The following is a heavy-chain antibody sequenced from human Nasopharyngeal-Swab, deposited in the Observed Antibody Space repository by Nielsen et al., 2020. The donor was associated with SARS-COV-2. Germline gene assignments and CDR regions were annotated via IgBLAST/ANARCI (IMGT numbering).Heavy chain of an antibody. D-gene: IGHD1-26*01. CDR2: IIPIFGTT. CDR3: ARDRVPLYSGSYSLYYYYYMDV. J-gene: IGHJ6*03. V-gene: IGHV1-69*01. Sequence: WVRQAPGQRLEWMGGIIPIFGTTDYAQKFQGTVTITADESTSTAYMELSSLRPEDTAVYYCARDRVPLYSGSYSLYYYYYMDVWGKGTTVTVSS.